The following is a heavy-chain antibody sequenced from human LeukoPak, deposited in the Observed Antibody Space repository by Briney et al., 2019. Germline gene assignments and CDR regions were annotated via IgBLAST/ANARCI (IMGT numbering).Heavy chain of an antibody. CDR2: IYYSGST. CDR1: GGSISSSSYY. CDR3: ARWPLWFGEWH. D-gene: IGHD3-10*01. V-gene: IGHV4-39*01. J-gene: IGHJ4*02. Sequence: SETLSLTCTVSGGSISSSSYYWGWIRQPPGKGLEWIGSIYYSGSTYYNPSLKSRVTISVDTSKNQFSLKLSSVTAADAAVYCCARWPLWFGEWHWGQGTLVTVSS.